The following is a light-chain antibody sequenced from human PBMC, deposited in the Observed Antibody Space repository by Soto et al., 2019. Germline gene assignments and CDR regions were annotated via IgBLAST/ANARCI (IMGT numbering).Light chain of an antibody. V-gene: IGKV3-15*01. Sequence: EIVMTQSPATLSVSPGERATLSCRASQSVSSDLAWYEQKPGQAPRLLIYGASTRATGIPARFSGSGSGTEFTLTISSLEPEDIAIYYCQQYDGPPLSFGPGTTVEI. CDR1: QSVSSD. CDR2: GAS. CDR3: QQYDGPPLS. J-gene: IGKJ3*01.